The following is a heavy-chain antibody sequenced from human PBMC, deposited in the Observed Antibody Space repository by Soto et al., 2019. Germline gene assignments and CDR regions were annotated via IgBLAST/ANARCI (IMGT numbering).Heavy chain of an antibody. CDR3: ASLEWESTGYADY. CDR2: IKRDGSEK. J-gene: IGHJ4*02. V-gene: IGHV3-7*03. CDR1: GFTFGSNW. Sequence: GGSLRLSCAASGFTFGSNWMSWVRQAPGKGLEWVANIKRDGSEKYYVDSVKGRFTISRDNAKNTLYLQMNSLRADDTAVYYCASLEWESTGYADYWGQGTLVTVSS. D-gene: IGHD3-3*01.